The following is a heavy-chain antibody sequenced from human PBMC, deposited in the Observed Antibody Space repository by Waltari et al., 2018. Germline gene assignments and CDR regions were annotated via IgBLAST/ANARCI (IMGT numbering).Heavy chain of an antibody. CDR1: GFTSSSND. D-gene: IGHD2-15*01. CDR2: LYSGDST. CDR3: AKSHPTTPY. V-gene: IGHV3-53*01. Sequence: EVQLVESGGGLFQPGGSLSLACNAPGFTSSSNDMSWVRQAPGKGLEWVSVLYSGDSTFYTDSVKGRFTISRDNSKNTLYLQMNSLRVDDSAVYYCAKSHPTTPYWGQGTLVTVSS. J-gene: IGHJ4*02.